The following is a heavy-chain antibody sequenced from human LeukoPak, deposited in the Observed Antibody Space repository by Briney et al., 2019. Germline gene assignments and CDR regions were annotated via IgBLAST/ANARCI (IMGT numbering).Heavy chain of an antibody. Sequence: GSLRLSCAASGFTFSSYSMNWVRQAPGKGLEWVSSISSSSSYIYYADSVKGRFTISRDNAKNSLYLQMNSLRAEDTAVYYCARDPRLSGTSPYYYYGMDVWGQGTTVTVSS. D-gene: IGHD6-13*01. V-gene: IGHV3-21*01. CDR1: GFTFSSYS. CDR2: ISSSSSYI. J-gene: IGHJ6*02. CDR3: ARDPRLSGTSPYYYYGMDV.